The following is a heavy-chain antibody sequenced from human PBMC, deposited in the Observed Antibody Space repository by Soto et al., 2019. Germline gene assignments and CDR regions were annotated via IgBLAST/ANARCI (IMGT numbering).Heavy chain of an antibody. CDR2: IFSNGDT. V-gene: IGHV3-66*01. J-gene: IGHJ4*02. CDR1: GFTVSNNY. D-gene: IGHD1-1*01. Sequence: ELQLVASGGGLVQPGGSLRLSCAASGFTVSNNYVRWVRQAPGKGLEWVSLIFSNGDTRYADSVKGRFTISRDSSSNTLYLQITSLRVEDTAFYYCARDGTYNWVGGQGIHVTVSS. CDR3: ARDGTYNWV.